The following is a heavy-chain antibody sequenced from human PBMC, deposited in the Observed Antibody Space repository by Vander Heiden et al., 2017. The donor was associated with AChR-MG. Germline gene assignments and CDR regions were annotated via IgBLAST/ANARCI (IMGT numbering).Heavy chain of an antibody. CDR2: IIPIFGTA. Sequence: QVPLVQSGAEVNKPGSSVTVSCKASGGTFSSYAISWVRQAPGQGLEWMGGIIPIFGTANYAQKFQGRVTITADESTSTAYMELSSLRSEDTAVYYCARRSSIAARLHYYGMDVWGQGTTVTVSS. CDR1: GGTFSSYA. V-gene: IGHV1-69*01. J-gene: IGHJ6*02. CDR3: ARRSSIAARLHYYGMDV. D-gene: IGHD6-6*01.